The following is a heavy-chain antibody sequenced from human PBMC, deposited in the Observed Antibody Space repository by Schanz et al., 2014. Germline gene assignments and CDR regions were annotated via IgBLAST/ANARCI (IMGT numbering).Heavy chain of an antibody. Sequence: EVQLLESGGGLVQPGGSLRLSCAASGFTFSIYGMSWVRQAPGKGLEWVSGIGGSGDSTHYADSVKGRFIISRDNSKNTLLLQMSSLRAEDTAVYYCARDGDFDYWGQGTLVTVSS. CDR1: GFTFSIYG. J-gene: IGHJ4*02. V-gene: IGHV3-23*01. CDR3: ARDGDFDY. CDR2: IGGSGDST.